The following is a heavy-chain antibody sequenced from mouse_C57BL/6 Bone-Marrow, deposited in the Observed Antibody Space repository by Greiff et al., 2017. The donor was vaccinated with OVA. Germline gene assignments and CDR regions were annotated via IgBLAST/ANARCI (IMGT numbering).Heavy chain of an antibody. J-gene: IGHJ2*01. Sequence: QVQLQQSGAELVKPGASVKMSCKASGYTFTTYPIEWVKQNHGKSLEWIGNFHPYNDDTESNEKFKNKATLTVEKSSSTVYLELSRLTSDDSSVYYCARGGNYWYYFDYWGQGTTLTVSS. D-gene: IGHD2-1*01. CDR3: ARGGNYWYYFDY. CDR1: GYTFTTYP. V-gene: IGHV1-47*01. CDR2: FHPYNDDT.